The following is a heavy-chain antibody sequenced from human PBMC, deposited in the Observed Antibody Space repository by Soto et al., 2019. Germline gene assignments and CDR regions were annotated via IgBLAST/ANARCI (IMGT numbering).Heavy chain of an antibody. J-gene: IGHJ5*02. Sequence: GASVKVSCKASGGTFSSYAISWVRQAPGQGLEWMGGIIPIFGTANYAQKFQGRVTITADKSTSTAYMELSSLRSEDTAVYYCARVLPAGGGFDPSGQGTLVTVSS. D-gene: IGHD6-19*01. CDR2: IIPIFGTA. CDR1: GGTFSSYA. CDR3: ARVLPAGGGFDP. V-gene: IGHV1-69*06.